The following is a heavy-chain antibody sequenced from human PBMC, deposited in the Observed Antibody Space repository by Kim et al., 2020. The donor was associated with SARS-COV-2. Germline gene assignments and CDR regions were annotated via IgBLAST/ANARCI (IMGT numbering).Heavy chain of an antibody. V-gene: IGHV4-39*01. Sequence: SETLSLTCSVAGGPINSPTYYWGWVRQPPGKGLEWIASIYYSGTTYYNPSLRSRVTMSVDTSENQFSLILRSLTAADTAKYYCARHSGGSYSSSCVYGMDVWGQGTTVTVSS. D-gene: IGHD6-13*01. J-gene: IGHJ6*02. CDR2: IYYSGTT. CDR3: ARHSGGSYSSSCVYGMDV. CDR1: GGPINSPTYY.